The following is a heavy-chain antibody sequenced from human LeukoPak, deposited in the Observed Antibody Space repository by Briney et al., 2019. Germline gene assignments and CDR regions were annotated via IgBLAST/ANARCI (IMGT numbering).Heavy chain of an antibody. V-gene: IGHV3-74*01. CDR1: GFTFSSYW. CDR2: INSDGSST. Sequence: PGGSLRLSCAASGFTFSSYWMHWVRQAPGKGLVWVSRINSDGSSTSYADSVKGRFTISRDNAKNTLYLQMNSLRAEDTAVYYCAREEIWFGESNWFDPWGQGTLVTVSS. D-gene: IGHD3-10*01. J-gene: IGHJ5*02. CDR3: AREEIWFGESNWFDP.